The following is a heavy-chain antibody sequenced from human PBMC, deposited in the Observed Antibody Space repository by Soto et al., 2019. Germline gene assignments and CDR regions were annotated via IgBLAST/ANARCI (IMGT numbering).Heavy chain of an antibody. CDR1: GYSFTVYG. D-gene: IGHD3-22*01. J-gene: IGHJ4*02. V-gene: IGHV1-18*04. CDR3: ATVPIYYDDGSSYYPLGH. Sequence: ASVKVSCKASGYSFTVYGVGWVRQDPGQGLECVGWISAHNGDTHYSQKFQGRVTLTTDTSTNTGYMELRSLTSDDTAVYFCATVPIYYDDGSSYYPLGHWGQGTLVTVSS. CDR2: ISAHNGDT.